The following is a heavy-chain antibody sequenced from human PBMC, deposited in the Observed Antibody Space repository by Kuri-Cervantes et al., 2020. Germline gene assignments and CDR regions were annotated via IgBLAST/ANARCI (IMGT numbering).Heavy chain of an antibody. CDR3: TSDVLLWFGEFG. J-gene: IGHJ4*02. Sequence: GGSLRLSCAASGFTFSDYYMSWIRQAPGKGLEWVSYISSSGSTIYYADSVKGRFTISRDNAKNSLYLQMNSLKTEDTAVYYCTSDVLLWFGEFGWGQGTLVTVSS. D-gene: IGHD3-10*01. V-gene: IGHV3-11*01. CDR1: GFTFSDYY. CDR2: ISSSGSTI.